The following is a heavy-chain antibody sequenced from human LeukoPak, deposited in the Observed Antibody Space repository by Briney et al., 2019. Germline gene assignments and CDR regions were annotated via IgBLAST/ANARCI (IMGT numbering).Heavy chain of an antibody. CDR1: GASISAYS. V-gene: IGHV4-59*08. J-gene: IGHJ4*02. Sequence: SETLSLTCTVSGASISAYSWSWIRQPPGKGLEWIGCIHYSGNTHCNPSLESRVTLPVDTSKNQFSLKLSSVTAADTAVYYCARHGRESRYFDWLLYYIDHWGQGALVTVSS. CDR3: ARHGRESRYFDWLLYYIDH. CDR2: IHYSGNT. D-gene: IGHD3-9*01.